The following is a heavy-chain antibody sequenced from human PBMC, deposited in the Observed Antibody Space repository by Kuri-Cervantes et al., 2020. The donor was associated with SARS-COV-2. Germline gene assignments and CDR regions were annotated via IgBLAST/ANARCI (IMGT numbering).Heavy chain of an antibody. J-gene: IGHJ4*02. CDR2: IYYSGST. CDR3: ARAYGDYPYFDY. CDR1: GGSISSSNW. D-gene: IGHD4-17*01. Sequence: SQTLSLTCAVSGGSISSSNWWSWVRQPPGKGLEWIGSIYYSGSTYYNPSLKSRVTISVDTSKNQFSLKLGSVTAADTAVYYCARAYGDYPYFDYWGQGTRVTCYS. V-gene: IGHV4-39*01.